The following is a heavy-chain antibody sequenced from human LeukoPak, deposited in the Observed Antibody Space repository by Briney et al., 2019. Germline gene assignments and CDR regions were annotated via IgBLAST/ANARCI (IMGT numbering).Heavy chain of an antibody. CDR1: GFTFSSYG. V-gene: IGHV3-30*18. CDR2: ISYDGSNK. CDR3: AKGVRFDY. Sequence: GGSLRLSCAASGFTFSSYGMHWVRQAPGKGLEWVAVISYDGSNKYYADSVKGRFTISRDNSKNTLYLQMNSLRAEDTAVYYCAKGVRFDYWGQGTPVTVSS. J-gene: IGHJ4*02.